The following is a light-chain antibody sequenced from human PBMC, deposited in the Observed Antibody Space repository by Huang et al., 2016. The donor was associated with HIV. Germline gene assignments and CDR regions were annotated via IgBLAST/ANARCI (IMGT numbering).Light chain of an antibody. CDR1: QSVNSY. CDR3: QQRKYWPPIT. J-gene: IGKJ5*01. V-gene: IGKV3-11*01. Sequence: ETVLTQSPATLSLSPGERATLSCRASQSVNSYLAWYQQKPGQTPRLLIYDASNRATGSPARFSGSGAGTDVTLTISSLEPEEFAVYYCQQRKYWPPITFGQGTRLEIK. CDR2: DAS.